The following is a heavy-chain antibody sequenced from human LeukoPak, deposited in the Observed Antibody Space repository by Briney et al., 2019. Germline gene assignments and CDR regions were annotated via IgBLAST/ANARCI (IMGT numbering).Heavy chain of an antibody. J-gene: IGHJ4*02. CDR1: GFTFTSSA. Sequence: GASVKVSCKASGFTFTSSAMQWVRQARGQRLEWIGWIVVGSGNTNYAQKLQGRVTMTTDTSTSTAYMELRSLRSDDTAVYYCARRDGSSWYPRWGQGTLVTVSS. D-gene: IGHD6-13*01. CDR2: IVVGSGNT. CDR3: ARRDGSSWYPR. V-gene: IGHV1-58*02.